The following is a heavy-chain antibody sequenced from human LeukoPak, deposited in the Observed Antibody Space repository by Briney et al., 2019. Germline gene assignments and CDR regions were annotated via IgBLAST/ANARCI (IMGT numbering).Heavy chain of an antibody. CDR2: FSVSSGYT. CDR1: GFTFSNYA. J-gene: IGHJ4*02. D-gene: IGHD6-19*01. Sequence: HPGGSLRLSCAASGFTFSNYAMTWVRQAPGKGLEWVSTFSVSSGYTHYADSVKGRFTISRDISMNMLYLQMNSLRAEDTAVYYCARDRYSSGWLDYWGQGTLVTVSS. CDR3: ARDRYSSGWLDY. V-gene: IGHV3-23*01.